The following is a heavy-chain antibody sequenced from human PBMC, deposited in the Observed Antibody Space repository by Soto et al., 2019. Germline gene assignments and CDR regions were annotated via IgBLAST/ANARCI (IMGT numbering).Heavy chain of an antibody. D-gene: IGHD3-9*01. CDR2: ISAYNGNT. V-gene: IGHV1-18*01. CDR3: AREILTHYGIYV. Sequence: ASVKVSCNPSGYTFTSYGISWVRQAPGQGLEWMGWISAYNGNTNYAQKIQGRVTMTTDTSTSTAYMELRSLRSDDTAVYHCAREILTHYGIYVWGQGTRVRVPS. J-gene: IGHJ6*02. CDR1: GYTFTSYG.